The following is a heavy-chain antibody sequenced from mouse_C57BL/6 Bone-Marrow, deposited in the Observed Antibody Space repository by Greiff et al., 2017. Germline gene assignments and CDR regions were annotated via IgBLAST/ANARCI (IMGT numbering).Heavy chain of an antibody. J-gene: IGHJ4*01. CDR3: AREFTTVVATDYAMDY. D-gene: IGHD1-1*01. Sequence: EVKLVESEGGSVQPGSSMKLSCTASGFTFSDYYMAWVRQVPEKGLEWVANINYDGSSTYYLDSLKSRFIISRDNAKNILYLQMSSLKSEDTATYYCAREFTTVVATDYAMDYWGQGTSVTVSS. CDR1: GFTFSDYY. V-gene: IGHV5-16*01. CDR2: INYDGSST.